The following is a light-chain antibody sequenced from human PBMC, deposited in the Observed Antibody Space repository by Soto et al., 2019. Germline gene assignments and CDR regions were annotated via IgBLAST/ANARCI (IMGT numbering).Light chain of an antibody. J-gene: IGKJ1*01. Sequence: EIVMTQSPATLSVSPGERATLSCRASQSIGGSLAWYQQKPGQAPSLLIYGASNRATGVPARFSGSGSGTDFTLTVSRLEPEDFAVYYCQQYGSAPWTFGQGTKVEI. CDR1: QSIGGS. CDR3: QQYGSAPWT. V-gene: IGKV3-20*01. CDR2: GAS.